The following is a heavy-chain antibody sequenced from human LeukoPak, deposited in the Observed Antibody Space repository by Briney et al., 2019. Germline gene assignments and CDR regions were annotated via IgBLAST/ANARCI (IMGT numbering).Heavy chain of an antibody. CDR2: IYYSGNT. CDR3: ARTYGSGLSAFDI. V-gene: IGHV4-31*01. CDR1: GGSISSGGYY. D-gene: IGHD3-10*01. Sequence: PSQTLSLTCTVSGGSISSGGYYWSWMRQQPGKGLEWIGYIYYSGNTYYNPSLKSLVTITVYTSKNQFSLKLSSVTAADTAVYYCARTYGSGLSAFDIWGQGTMVTVSS. J-gene: IGHJ3*02.